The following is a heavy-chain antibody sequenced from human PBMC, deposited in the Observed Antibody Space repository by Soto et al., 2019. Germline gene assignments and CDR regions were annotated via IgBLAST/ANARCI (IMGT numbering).Heavy chain of an antibody. J-gene: IGHJ6*02. CDR2: ISGSGGTT. V-gene: IGHV3-23*01. CDR1: GFTFSNYA. CDR3: AKDRMGPYSYYSMDV. Sequence: PGGSLRLSCAASGFTFSNYAMTWVRQAPGKGLEWVSAISGSGGTTYTADSVKGRFTISRDNSKNTLYMQMNSLRAEDTAVYYCAKDRMGPYSYYSMDVWGQGTAVTVSS.